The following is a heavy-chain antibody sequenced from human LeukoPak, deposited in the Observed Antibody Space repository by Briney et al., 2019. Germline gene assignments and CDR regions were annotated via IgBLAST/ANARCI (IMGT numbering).Heavy chain of an antibody. D-gene: IGHD3-22*01. CDR3: AGHYYDSSGYYLSDAFDI. CDR1: GFTFSSYA. CDR2: ISCSGGST. V-gene: IGHV3-23*01. Sequence: GGSLRLSCAASGFTFSSYAMSWVRQAPGKGLEWVSAISCSGGSTYYADPVKGRFTISRDNSKNTLYLQMNSLRAEDTAVYYCAGHYYDSSGYYLSDAFDIWGQGTMVTVSS. J-gene: IGHJ3*02.